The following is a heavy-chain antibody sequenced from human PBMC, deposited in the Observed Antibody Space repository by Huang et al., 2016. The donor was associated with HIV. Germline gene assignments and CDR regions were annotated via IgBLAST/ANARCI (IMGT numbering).Heavy chain of an antibody. D-gene: IGHD3-3*01. V-gene: IGHV1-8*03. CDR2: MKPNSGDT. CDR1: GYTFTRYH. CDR3: ASSSGDYDLWTTYRLGWFDP. J-gene: IGHJ5*02. Sequence: QVQLVQSGAEVKKPGASVKVSCKASGYTFTRYHINWVRQATGQGLEWKAWMKPNSGDTSEAQTVQGRVTVTRNSSISTPYREVSRLRSEDTAVYYWASSSGDYDLWTTYRLGWFDPWGQGTLVTVSS.